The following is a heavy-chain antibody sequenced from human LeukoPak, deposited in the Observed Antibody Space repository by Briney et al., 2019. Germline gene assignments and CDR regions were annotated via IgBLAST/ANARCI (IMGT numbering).Heavy chain of an antibody. J-gene: IGHJ3*02. Sequence: GGSLRLSCAASGFTFSSYAMSWVRQAPGKGLEWVSAISGSGGSTYYADSVKGRFTISRDNSKNTLYLQMNSLRAEDTAVYYCTTAPRGYCSGGSCSYAFDIWGQGTMVTVSS. CDR3: TTAPRGYCSGGSCSYAFDI. CDR1: GFTFSSYA. CDR2: ISGSGGST. V-gene: IGHV3-23*01. D-gene: IGHD2-15*01.